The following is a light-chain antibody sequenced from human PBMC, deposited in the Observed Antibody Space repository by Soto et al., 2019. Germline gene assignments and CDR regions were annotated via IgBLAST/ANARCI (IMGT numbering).Light chain of an antibody. Sequence: EIVLTQSPATLSLSPWERATLSCRTSQSVSSSLAWYQQKPGQAPRLLIYGASSRATGIPDRFSGSGSGTDFTLTITRLEPEDFAVYFCQQYDVSPITFGLGTRLEIK. CDR3: QQYDVSPIT. V-gene: IGKV3-20*01. J-gene: IGKJ5*01. CDR2: GAS. CDR1: QSVSSS.